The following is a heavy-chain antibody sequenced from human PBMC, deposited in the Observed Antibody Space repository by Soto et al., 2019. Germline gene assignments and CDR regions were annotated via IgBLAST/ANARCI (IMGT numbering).Heavy chain of an antibody. V-gene: IGHV3-7*04. Sequence: EVQLVESGGGLVHYGGSLRLSCAASGFTFTNHYISWIRQAPGKGLEWVANIKQDGSAKYYVDSVKGRFTISRDNAEKLLFLHMNSLRVGETAGYCCAREGDAFGIWGQGAMVTGSS. CDR1: GFTFTNHY. CDR3: AREGDAFGI. J-gene: IGHJ3*02. CDR2: IKQDGSAK.